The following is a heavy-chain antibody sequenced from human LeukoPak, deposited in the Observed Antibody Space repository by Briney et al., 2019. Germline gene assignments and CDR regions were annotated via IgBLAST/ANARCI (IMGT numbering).Heavy chain of an antibody. D-gene: IGHD4-17*01. Sequence: GGSLRLSCAASGFTFSSYAMTWVRQPPGKGLEWVSGISGSGGSTYYAAAVRGRFTISRDNSRNTMYLQMSSLRAEDTAVYYCAKCLLLRSDDYAPFDYWGQGILVTVSS. CDR3: AKCLLLRSDDYAPFDY. J-gene: IGHJ4*02. CDR2: ISGSGGST. CDR1: GFTFSSYA. V-gene: IGHV3-23*01.